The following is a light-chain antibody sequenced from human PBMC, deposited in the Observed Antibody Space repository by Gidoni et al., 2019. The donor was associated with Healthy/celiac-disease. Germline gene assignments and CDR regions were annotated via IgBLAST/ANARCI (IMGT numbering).Light chain of an antibody. J-gene: IGKJ2*01. CDR3: QQYGSSPYT. V-gene: IGKV3-20*01. Sequence: EIVLTQSPGTLSLSPGERATLSCRASQSVSSSYLAWYQQKPGQDPRLLIYGASSRATGIPDRFSGSGSGTDFTLTISRLEPEDCAVYYCQQYGSSPYTFGQGTKLEIK. CDR1: QSVSSSY. CDR2: GAS.